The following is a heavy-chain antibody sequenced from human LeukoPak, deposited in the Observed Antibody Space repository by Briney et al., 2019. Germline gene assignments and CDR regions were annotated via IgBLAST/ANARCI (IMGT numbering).Heavy chain of an antibody. CDR2: IYHSGST. CDR1: GYSISSGHY. CDR3: ARSNWAYYFDY. D-gene: IGHD7-27*01. Sequence: PSEALSLTCAVSGYSISSGHYWGWIRQPPGKGLEWIGSIYHSGSTYYNPSLKSRVTISVDTSKNQFSLKLGSVTAADTAVYYCARSNWAYYFDYWGQGTLVTVSS. V-gene: IGHV4-38-2*01. J-gene: IGHJ4*02.